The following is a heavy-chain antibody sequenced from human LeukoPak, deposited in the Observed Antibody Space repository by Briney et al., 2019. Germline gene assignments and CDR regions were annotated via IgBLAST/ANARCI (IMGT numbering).Heavy chain of an antibody. D-gene: IGHD2-15*01. CDR1: GFTFSSYA. Sequence: GGSLRLSCAASGFTFSSYAMSWVRQAPGKGLEWVSAISGSGGSTYYADSVNGRFTISRDNSKNTLYLQMNSLRAEDTAVYYCARDSPGFDAFDIWGRGTMVTVSS. CDR3: ARDSPGFDAFDI. V-gene: IGHV3-23*01. J-gene: IGHJ3*02. CDR2: ISGSGGST.